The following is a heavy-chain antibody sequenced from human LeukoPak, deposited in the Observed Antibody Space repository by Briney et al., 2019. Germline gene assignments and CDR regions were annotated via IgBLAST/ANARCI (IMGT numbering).Heavy chain of an antibody. CDR3: ARRSAVAGTVDY. V-gene: IGHV3-74*01. CDR2: INSDGSST. J-gene: IGHJ4*02. D-gene: IGHD6-19*01. Sequence: PGGSLRLSCAASGFTFDDYAMHWVRQAPGKGLEWVSRINSDGSSTNYADSVKGRFTISRDNAKNTLYLQMNSLRAEDTAVYYCARRSAVAGTVDYWGQGTLVTVSS. CDR1: GFTFDDYA.